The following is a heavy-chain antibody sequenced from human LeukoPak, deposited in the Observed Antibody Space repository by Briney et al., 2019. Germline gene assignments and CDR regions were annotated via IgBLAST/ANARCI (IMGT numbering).Heavy chain of an antibody. CDR1: GYTFTSYG. Sequence: ASVKVSCKASGYTFTSYGISWVRQAPGQGLEWMGWISAYNGNTNYAQELQGRVTMTTDTSTSTAYMELRSLRSDDTAVYYCARDPYDSSGYSHQGYNWFDPWGQGTLVTVSS. CDR2: ISAYNGNT. CDR3: ARDPYDSSGYSHQGYNWFDP. V-gene: IGHV1-18*01. D-gene: IGHD3-22*01. J-gene: IGHJ5*02.